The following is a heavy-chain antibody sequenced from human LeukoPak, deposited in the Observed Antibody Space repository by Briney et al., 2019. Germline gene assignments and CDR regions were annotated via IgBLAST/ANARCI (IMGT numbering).Heavy chain of an antibody. CDR2: IYTSGST. V-gene: IGHV4-4*07. D-gene: IGHD4-17*01. CDR1: GGSISSYY. CDR3: ARGYGDLLFDY. Sequence: SETLSLTCTVSGGSISSYYWSWIRQPAGKGLEWIGRIYTSGSTNYNPSLKSRVTISVDKSKNQFSLKLSSVTAADTAVYHCARGYGDLLFDYWGQGTLVTVSS. J-gene: IGHJ4*02.